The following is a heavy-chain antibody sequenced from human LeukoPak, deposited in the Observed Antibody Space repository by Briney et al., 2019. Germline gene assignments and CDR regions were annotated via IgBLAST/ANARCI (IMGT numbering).Heavy chain of an antibody. CDR3: ARDHYYSSGWEYGMDV. D-gene: IGHD6-19*01. CDR1: GYTFTSYY. Sequence: ASVKVSCRASGYTFTSYYMHWVRQAPGQGLEWMGILNPSGGSTSYAQKFQGRVTMTRDTSTSTVYMELSSLRSEDTAVYYCARDHYYSSGWEYGMDVWGQGTTVTVSS. J-gene: IGHJ6*02. V-gene: IGHV1-46*01. CDR2: LNPSGGST.